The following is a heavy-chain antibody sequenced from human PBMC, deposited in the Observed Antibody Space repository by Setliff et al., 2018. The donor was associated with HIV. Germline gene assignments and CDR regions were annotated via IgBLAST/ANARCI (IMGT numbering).Heavy chain of an antibody. CDR2: IYYIGST. CDR1: GGSINNYY. D-gene: IGHD1-26*01. V-gene: IGHV4-59*01. J-gene: IGHJ6*03. CDR3: ARVSSGDYYSEHYFYMDV. Sequence: SETLSLTCTVSGGSINNYYWSWVRQTPGKGLEWIGQIYYIGSTNYNPSLKSRVMISVDTSKNQSSLRLSSVAAADTAVYYCARVSSGDYYSEHYFYMDVWGKGTMVTVSS.